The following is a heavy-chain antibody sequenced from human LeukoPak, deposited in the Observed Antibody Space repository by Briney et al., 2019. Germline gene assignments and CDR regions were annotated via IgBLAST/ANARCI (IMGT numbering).Heavy chain of an antibody. CDR3: ARLRAKHYDILTGYFGIYYFDY. Sequence: PSETLSLTCTVSGGSISSYYWSWIRQPPGKGLEWIGSIFYSGSTYYNPSLKSRVTIYVDTSKNQFSLKLSSVTAADTAVFYCARLRAKHYDILTGYFGIYYFDYWGQGTLVTVSS. V-gene: IGHV4-59*05. CDR2: IFYSGST. CDR1: GGSISSYY. J-gene: IGHJ4*02. D-gene: IGHD3-9*01.